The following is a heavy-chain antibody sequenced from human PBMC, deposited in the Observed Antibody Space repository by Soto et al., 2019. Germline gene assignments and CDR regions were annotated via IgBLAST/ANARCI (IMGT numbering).Heavy chain of an antibody. CDR1: GFTFSSYS. V-gene: IGHV3-21*01. CDR3: ARDYYDSSGYLAPLDY. D-gene: IGHD3-22*01. CDR2: ISSRSSYI. J-gene: IGHJ4*02. Sequence: GGSLRLSCAASGFTFSSYSMNWVRQAPGKGLEWVSSISSRSSYIYYADSVKGRFTISRDNAKNSLYLQMNSLRAEDSAVYYCARDYYDSSGYLAPLDYWGQGTLVTVSS.